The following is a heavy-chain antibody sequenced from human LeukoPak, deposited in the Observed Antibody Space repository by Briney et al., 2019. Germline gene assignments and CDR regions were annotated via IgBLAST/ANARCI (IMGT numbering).Heavy chain of an antibody. CDR3: VSGSDTSGYYFY. J-gene: IGHJ4*02. Sequence: GGSLRLSCAASGFTFSTSGMNWVRQAPGKGLEWVAVIWSDGSEKRYADSVKGRFTISRDNSKSTLYLQMNSLRAEDRAVYYCVSGSDTSGYYFYWGQGILVTVSS. CDR1: GFTFSTSG. V-gene: IGHV3-33*03. D-gene: IGHD3-22*01. CDR2: IWSDGSEK.